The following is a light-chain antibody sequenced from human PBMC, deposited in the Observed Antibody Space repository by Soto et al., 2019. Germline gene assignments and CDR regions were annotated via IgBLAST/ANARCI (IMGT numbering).Light chain of an antibody. J-gene: IGKJ1*01. Sequence: DIQMTQSPSTLSGSVGDRVTITCRASQTISSWLAWYQQKPGKAPKLLIYKASTLKSGVPSRFSGSGSGTEFTLTISSLQPDDFATYYCQHYNSYSEAFGHGTKADI. CDR1: QTISSW. CDR3: QHYNSYSEA. CDR2: KAS. V-gene: IGKV1-5*03.